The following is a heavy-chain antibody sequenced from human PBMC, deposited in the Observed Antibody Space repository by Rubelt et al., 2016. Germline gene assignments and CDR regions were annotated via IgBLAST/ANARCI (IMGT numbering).Heavy chain of an antibody. V-gene: IGHV1-3*01. CDR3: ARGYCSGGSCYYFDY. CDR1: GYTFTSYA. D-gene: IGHD2-15*01. J-gene: IGHJ4*02. CDR2: INAGNGNT. Sequence: QVQLVQSGAEVKKPGASVKVSCKASGYTFTSYAMHWVRQAPGQRLEWMGWINAGNGNTKYSQKFQGGVTITRDTSASTAYMELSSLRSEDTAVYYCARGYCSGGSCYYFDYWGQGTLVTVSS.